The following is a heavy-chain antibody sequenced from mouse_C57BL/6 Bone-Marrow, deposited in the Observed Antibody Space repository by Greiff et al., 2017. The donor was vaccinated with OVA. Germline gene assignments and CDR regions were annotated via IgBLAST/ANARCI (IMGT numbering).Heavy chain of an antibody. Sequence: EVQLQQSGPELVKPGASVKISCKASGYTFTDYYMNWVKQSHGKSLEWIGDINPNNGGTSYNQKFKGKATLTVDKSSSTAYMELRSLTSEDSAVYYCARPPTTVVARGFAYWGQGTLVTVSA. CDR2: INPNNGGT. CDR1: GYTFTDYY. D-gene: IGHD1-1*01. V-gene: IGHV1-26*01. CDR3: ARPPTTVVARGFAY. J-gene: IGHJ3*01.